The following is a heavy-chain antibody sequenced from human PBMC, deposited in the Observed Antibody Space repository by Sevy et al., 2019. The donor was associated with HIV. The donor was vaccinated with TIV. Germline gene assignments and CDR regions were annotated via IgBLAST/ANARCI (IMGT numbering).Heavy chain of an antibody. J-gene: IGHJ6*02. CDR2: ISFDGSKH. Sequence: GGSLRLSCGVSGLTFGEYAMHWVRQAPGKGLEWVALISFDGSKHYYADSVGGRFTISRDNSKNTLYLQMNGLRAEDTAVYYCAKPLPKYSYYYGMDVWGQGTMVTVSS. D-gene: IGHD2-21*01. V-gene: IGHV3-30*18. CDR1: GLTFGEYA. CDR3: AKPLPKYSYYYGMDV.